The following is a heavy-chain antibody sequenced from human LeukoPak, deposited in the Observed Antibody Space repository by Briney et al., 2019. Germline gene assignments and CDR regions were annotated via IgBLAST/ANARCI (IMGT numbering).Heavy chain of an antibody. V-gene: IGHV1-24*01. J-gene: IGHJ6*03. CDR2: FDPKDGET. Sequence: ASVKVSCKVSGYTLTELSMHWVRQAPGKGLEWMGSFDPKDGETIYAQKFQGRVTMTEDTSTDTAYMELSSLRSEDTAVYYRAGRYGSGSYYDYYYYIDVWGKGTTVTVSS. CDR1: GYTLTELS. D-gene: IGHD3-10*01. CDR3: AGRYGSGSYYDYYYYIDV.